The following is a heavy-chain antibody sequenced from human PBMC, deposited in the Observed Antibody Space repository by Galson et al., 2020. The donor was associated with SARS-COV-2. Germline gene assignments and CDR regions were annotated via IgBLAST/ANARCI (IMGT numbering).Heavy chain of an antibody. Sequence: GESLKISCAASGFMFSTFGMHWVRQAPDKGLEWVAVTWFDGSNKYYTDSVKGRFTISKDNSKNTLYLQMNSLRPEDTAVYYCARDCGAKHSWNYGLEFWGQGTLVTVSS. D-gene: IGHD1-7*01. CDR3: ARDCGAKHSWNYGLEF. CDR1: GFMFSTFG. CDR2: TWFDGSNK. J-gene: IGHJ4*02. V-gene: IGHV3-33*01.